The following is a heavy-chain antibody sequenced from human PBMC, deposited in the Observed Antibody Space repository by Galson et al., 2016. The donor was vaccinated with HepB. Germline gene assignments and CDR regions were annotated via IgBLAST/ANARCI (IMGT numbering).Heavy chain of an antibody. CDR1: GGSISNSRYF. CDR2: IYFSGLT. Sequence: ETLSLTCSVSGGSISNSRYFWALIRQPPGKGLEWIGTIYFSGLTYRNPSLKSRLTMSVDTSGNQFFLRLTSVNAADTAVYYCARQRGSGLWAFDIWGRGTMITVSS. CDR3: ARQRGSGLWAFDI. D-gene: IGHD3-3*01. V-gene: IGHV4-39*01. J-gene: IGHJ3*02.